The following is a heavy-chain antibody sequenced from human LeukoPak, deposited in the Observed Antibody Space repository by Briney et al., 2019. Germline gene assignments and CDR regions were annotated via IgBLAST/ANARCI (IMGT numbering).Heavy chain of an antibody. Sequence: SVKVSCKASGGTFSSYAISWVRQAPGQGLEWMGRIIPILGIANYGQKFQGRVTITADKSTSTAYMELSSLRSEDTAVYYCAREVDIVATIDSSFDYWGQGTLVTVSS. CDR1: GGTFSSYA. J-gene: IGHJ4*02. D-gene: IGHD5-12*01. V-gene: IGHV1-69*04. CDR2: IIPILGIA. CDR3: AREVDIVATIDSSFDY.